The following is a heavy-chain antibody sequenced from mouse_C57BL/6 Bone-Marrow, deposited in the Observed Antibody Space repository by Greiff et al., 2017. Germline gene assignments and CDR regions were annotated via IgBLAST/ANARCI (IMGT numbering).Heavy chain of an antibody. CDR3: AIGDYYGSSFLYWYFDV. CDR2: IFPGSGST. Sequence: QVQLQQSGPELVKPGASVKISCKASGYTFTDYYINWVKQRPGQGLEWIGWIFPGSGSTYYNEKFKGKATLPVDQSSSTAYMLLSSLTSEDSAVYFCAIGDYYGSSFLYWYFDVWGTGTTVTVSS. D-gene: IGHD1-1*01. J-gene: IGHJ1*03. CDR1: GYTFTDYY. V-gene: IGHV1-75*01.